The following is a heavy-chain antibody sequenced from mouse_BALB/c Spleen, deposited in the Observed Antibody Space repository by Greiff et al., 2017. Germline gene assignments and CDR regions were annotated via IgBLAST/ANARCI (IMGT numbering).Heavy chain of an antibody. D-gene: IGHD2-2*01. CDR3: ARRDYGNDVWDY. V-gene: IGHV1-4*02. Sequence: QVQLQQSAAELARPGASVKMSCKASGYTFTSFTMHWVKQRPGQGVEWIGYINPSSGYTEYNQKFKDKTTLTADKSSSTAYMQLSSLTSEDSAVYYCARRDYGNDVWDYWGQGTSVTVSS. J-gene: IGHJ4*01. CDR2: INPSSGYT. CDR1: GYTFTSFT.